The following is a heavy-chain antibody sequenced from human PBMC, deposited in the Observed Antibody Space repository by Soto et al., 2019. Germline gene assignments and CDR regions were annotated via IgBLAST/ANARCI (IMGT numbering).Heavy chain of an antibody. V-gene: IGHV1-46*01. CDR3: ARSSSSSGEYYYYYYGMDV. D-gene: IGHD6-6*01. CDR2: INPSGGST. Sequence: QVQLVQSGAEVKKPGASVKVSCKASGYTFTSYYMHWVRQAPGQGLEWMGIINPSGGSTSYAQKFQGRVTMTRDTSTSTVYMELSSLRSEDTAVYYCARSSSSSGEYYYYYYGMDVWGQGTTVTVSS. J-gene: IGHJ6*02. CDR1: GYTFTSYY.